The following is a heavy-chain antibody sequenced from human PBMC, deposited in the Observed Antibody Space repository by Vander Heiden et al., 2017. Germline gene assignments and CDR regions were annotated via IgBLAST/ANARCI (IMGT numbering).Heavy chain of an antibody. D-gene: IGHD3-22*01. CDR2: IKSKTDGGTT. CDR1: GFTFSNAW. Sequence: EVQLVESGGGLVKPGGSLRLYCAASGFTFSNAWMSWVRQGPGKGLEWVGRIKSKTDGGTTDYAAPVKGRFTISRDDSKNTLYLQMNSLKTEDTAVYYCTTDLTYYYDSSGYKVDYWGQGTLVTVSS. CDR3: TTDLTYYYDSSGYKVDY. V-gene: IGHV3-15*01. J-gene: IGHJ4*02.